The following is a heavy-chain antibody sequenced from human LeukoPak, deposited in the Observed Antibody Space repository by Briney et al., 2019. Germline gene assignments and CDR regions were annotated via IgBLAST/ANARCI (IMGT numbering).Heavy chain of an antibody. CDR2: IYYSGST. CDR3: AGYCTNGVCGFYGMDV. V-gene: IGHV4-59*01. CDR1: GGSISSYY. J-gene: IGHJ6*02. D-gene: IGHD2-8*01. Sequence: SGTLSLTCTVSGGSISSYYWSWIRQPPGKGLEWIGYIYYSGSTNYNPSLKSRVTISVDTSKNQFSLKLSSVTAADTAVYYCAGYCTNGVCGFYGMDVWGQGTTVTVSS.